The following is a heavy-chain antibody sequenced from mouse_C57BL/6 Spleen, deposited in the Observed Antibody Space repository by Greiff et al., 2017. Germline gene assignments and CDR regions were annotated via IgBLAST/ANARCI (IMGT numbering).Heavy chain of an antibody. J-gene: IGHJ3*01. Sequence: QVQLQQSGAELVKPGASVKISCKASGYAFSSYWMNWVKQRPGKGLEWIGQIYPGDGDTNYNGKFKGKATLTADKSSSTASMQLSSLTSEDSAVYFCARDCYYGSSYPFAYWGQGTLVTVSA. CDR1: GYAFSSYW. D-gene: IGHD1-1*01. CDR2: IYPGDGDT. CDR3: ARDCYYGSSYPFAY. V-gene: IGHV1-80*01.